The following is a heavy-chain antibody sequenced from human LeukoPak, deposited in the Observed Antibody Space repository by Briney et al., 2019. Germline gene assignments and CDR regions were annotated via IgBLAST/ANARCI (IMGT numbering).Heavy chain of an antibody. CDR2: IYYTGST. D-gene: IGHD1-26*01. J-gene: IGHJ4*02. Sequence: PSETLSLTCTVSGGSISTYYWSWIRQPPGKGLEWIGYIYYTGSTSYNPSLKSRVTISVDTSKNQISLKLSSVTAADTAMYYCARHRFSGSYSDYWGQGTLVTVSS. CDR3: ARHRFSGSYSDY. V-gene: IGHV4-59*01. CDR1: GGSISTYY.